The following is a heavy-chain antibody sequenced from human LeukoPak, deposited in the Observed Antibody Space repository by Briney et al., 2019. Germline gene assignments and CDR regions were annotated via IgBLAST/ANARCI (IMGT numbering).Heavy chain of an antibody. D-gene: IGHD1-26*01. CDR3: AKDLRGTYSAGLEY. V-gene: IGHV3-30*02. CDR1: GFSSSNYG. J-gene: IGHJ4*02. CDR2: IQNDGAKT. Sequence: QPGGSLRLSCAASGFSSSNYGMHWVRQAPGKGLEWMTFIQNDGAKTYYPESVKGRLTTSRDNSKNTLYLQMNSLRAEDTAIYYCAKDLRGTYSAGLEYWGQGTLVTVSS.